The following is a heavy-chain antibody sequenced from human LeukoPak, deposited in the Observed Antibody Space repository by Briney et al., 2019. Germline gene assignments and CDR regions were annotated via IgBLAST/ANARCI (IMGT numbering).Heavy chain of an antibody. Sequence: SETLSLTCTVSDGSISSGSYSWSWIRQPAGKGLEWIGRFYTSGSTNYNPSLKSRVTISVDTSKNQFSLKLSSVTAADTAVYYCARGLEDIVVVVAATPLDIWGQGTMVTVSS. CDR2: FYTSGST. V-gene: IGHV4-61*02. J-gene: IGHJ3*02. CDR3: ARGLEDIVVVVAATPLDI. D-gene: IGHD2-15*01. CDR1: DGSISSGSYS.